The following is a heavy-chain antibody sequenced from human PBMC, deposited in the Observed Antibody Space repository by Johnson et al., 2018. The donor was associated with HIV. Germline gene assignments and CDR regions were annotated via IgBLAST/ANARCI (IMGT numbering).Heavy chain of an antibody. CDR3: ARGAGYFDWLSADEGFAFDI. J-gene: IGHJ3*02. CDR1: GFTFSNFP. CDR2: ISNTGDSP. Sequence: EVQLVESGGGLVQPGGSLRLSCAASGFTFSNFPKHWVRQAPGKGLEYVSSISNTGDSPYYANSVKGIFTISRDNSKNTLYLQMGSLRTEDMAVYYCARGAGYFDWLSADEGFAFDIWGQGTMVTVSS. D-gene: IGHD3-9*01. V-gene: IGHV3-64*01.